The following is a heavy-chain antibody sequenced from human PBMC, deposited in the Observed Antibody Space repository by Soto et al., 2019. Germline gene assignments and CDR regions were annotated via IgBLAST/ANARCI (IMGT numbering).Heavy chain of an antibody. CDR1: GFTFSSYG. D-gene: IGHD3-9*01. CDR2: IWYDGSNK. V-gene: IGHV3-33*01. J-gene: IGHJ6*03. CDR3: ARSHYDILTGYEPFYYYYMDV. Sequence: GSLRLSCAASGFTFSSYGMHWVRQAPGKGLEWVAVIWYDGSNKYYADSVKGRFTISRDNSKNTLYLQMNSLRAEDTAVYYCARSHYDILTGYEPFYYYYMDVWGKGTTVTVSS.